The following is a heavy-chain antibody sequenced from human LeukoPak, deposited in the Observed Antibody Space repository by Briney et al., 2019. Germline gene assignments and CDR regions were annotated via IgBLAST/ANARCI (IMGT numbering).Heavy chain of an antibody. CDR3: ARVPGGDSNWFDP. V-gene: IGHV1-2*02. CDR1: GYTFTGYY. D-gene: IGHD4-17*01. Sequence: ASVTVSCKASGYTFTGYYTHWVRQAPGQGLEWMGWINPNSGGTNYAQKFQGRVTMTRDTSIGTAYMELSRPRSDDTAVYYCARVPGGDSNWFDPWGQGTLVTVSS. J-gene: IGHJ5*02. CDR2: INPNSGGT.